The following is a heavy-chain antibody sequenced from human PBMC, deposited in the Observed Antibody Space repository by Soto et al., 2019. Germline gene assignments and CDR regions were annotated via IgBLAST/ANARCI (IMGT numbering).Heavy chain of an antibody. Sequence: PSETLSLTCTVSGGSISGYYWSWIRQPPGKGLEWMGYVYYSGSTNYNPSLESRVTISIDTSKSQFSLKLTSVTAADTAVYYCAKYRRTGEDGYTLAFWGQGTLDIVSS. D-gene: IGHD6-13*01. V-gene: IGHV4-59*01. CDR3: AKYRRTGEDGYTLAF. J-gene: IGHJ4*02. CDR2: VYYSGST. CDR1: GGSISGYY.